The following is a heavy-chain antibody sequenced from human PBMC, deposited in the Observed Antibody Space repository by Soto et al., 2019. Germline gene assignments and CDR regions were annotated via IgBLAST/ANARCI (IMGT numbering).Heavy chain of an antibody. V-gene: IGHV4-34*01. J-gene: IGHJ5*02. D-gene: IGHD3-3*01. CDR3: ARGVRYDFWRGYPHLRTYNWFDP. CDR1: GGSFSGYY. Sequence: QVQLQQWGAGLLKPSETLSLTCAVYGGSFSGYYWSWIRQPPGKGLEWIGEINHSGSTNYNPSLKSRVTISVATSTTQFPLKLSSVTAADTAVYYCARGVRYDFWRGYPHLRTYNWFDPWGQGTLVTVSS. CDR2: INHSGST.